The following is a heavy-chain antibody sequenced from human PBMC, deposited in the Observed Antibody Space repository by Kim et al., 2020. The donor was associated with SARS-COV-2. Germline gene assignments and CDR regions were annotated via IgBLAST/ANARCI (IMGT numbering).Heavy chain of an antibody. CDR1: GFTFGAFE. CDR2: ISKNRDSK. J-gene: IGHJ4*02. V-gene: IGHV3-48*03. D-gene: IGHD2-8*01. Sequence: GGSLRLSCAASGFTFGAFEMNWVRQAPGKGLEWLSFISKNRDSKYYADSVKGRFTISRDNAKNTLYLQMNSLGADDTALYFCATASHSYCTSGTCFLPYWSQGTLVSLSS. CDR3: ATASHSYCTSGTCFLPY.